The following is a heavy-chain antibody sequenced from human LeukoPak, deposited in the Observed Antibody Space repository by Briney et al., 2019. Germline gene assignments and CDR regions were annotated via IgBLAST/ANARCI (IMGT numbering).Heavy chain of an antibody. Sequence: GGSLRLSCAASGFTFSSYAMSWVRQAPGKGLEWVSAISGSGGSTYYADSVKGRFTISRDNSKNTLYLQMNSLRAEDTAVYYCARAKLDSSGYSFDYWGQGTLVTVSS. CDR3: ARAKLDSSGYSFDY. CDR1: GFTFSSYA. D-gene: IGHD3-22*01. J-gene: IGHJ4*02. CDR2: ISGSGGST. V-gene: IGHV3-23*01.